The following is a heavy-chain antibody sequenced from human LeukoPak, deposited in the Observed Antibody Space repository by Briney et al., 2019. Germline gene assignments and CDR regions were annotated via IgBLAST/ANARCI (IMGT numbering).Heavy chain of an antibody. D-gene: IGHD3-22*01. CDR2: INHSGST. CDR3: ARDSVEFYYDSSGYFDY. V-gene: IGHV4-34*01. Sequence: SKTLSLTCAVYGGSFSGYYWSWIRQPPGKGLEWIGEINHSGSTNYNPSLKSRVTISVDTSKNQFSLKLSSVTAADTAVYYCARDSVEFYYDSSGYFDYWGQGTLVTVSS. J-gene: IGHJ4*02. CDR1: GGSFSGYY.